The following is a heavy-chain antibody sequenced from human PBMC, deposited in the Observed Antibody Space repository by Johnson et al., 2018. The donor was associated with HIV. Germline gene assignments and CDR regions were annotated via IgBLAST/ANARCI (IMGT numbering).Heavy chain of an antibody. CDR3: ARSLGNWGNDAFDI. Sequence: VQLVESGGGVVQPGRSLRLSCAASGFTFSSYAMHWVRQAPGKGLEWVAVISYDGSNKYYADSVKGRFTISRDNSKNTLYLQMNSLRAEDTAVYYCARSLGNWGNDAFDIWGQGTMVNVSS. V-gene: IGHV3-30*04. D-gene: IGHD3-16*01. CDR2: ISYDGSNK. CDR1: GFTFSSYA. J-gene: IGHJ3*02.